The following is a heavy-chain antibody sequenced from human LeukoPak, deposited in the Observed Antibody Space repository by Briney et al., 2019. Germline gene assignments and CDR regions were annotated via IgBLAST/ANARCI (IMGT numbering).Heavy chain of an antibody. V-gene: IGHV4-39*01. CDR2: IYYSGST. D-gene: IGHD2-15*01. Sequence: PSETLSLTCTVSGGSISSSSYYWGWIRQPPGKGLEWIGSIYYSGSTYYNPSLKSRVTISVDTSKNQFSLKLSSVTAADTAVYYCARLPAATETCFDYWGQGTLVTVSS. CDR3: ARLPAATETCFDY. J-gene: IGHJ4*02. CDR1: GGSISSSSYY.